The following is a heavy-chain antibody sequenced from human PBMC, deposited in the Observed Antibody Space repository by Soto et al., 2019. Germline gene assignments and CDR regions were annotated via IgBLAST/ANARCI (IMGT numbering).Heavy chain of an antibody. CDR1: GGSFSGYY. D-gene: IGHD2-2*01. J-gene: IGHJ6*02. V-gene: IGHV4-34*01. CDR3: ARGNIVVVPAAMLNYYYYGMDV. Sequence: SETLSLTYAVYGGSFSGYYWSWIRQPPGKGLEWIGEINHSGSTNYNPSLKSRVTISVDTSKNQFSLKLSSVTAADTAVYYCARGNIVVVPAAMLNYYYYGMDVWGQGTTVTVSS. CDR2: INHSGST.